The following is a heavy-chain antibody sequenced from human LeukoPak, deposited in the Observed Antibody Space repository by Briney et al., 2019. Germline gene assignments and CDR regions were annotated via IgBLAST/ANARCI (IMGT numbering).Heavy chain of an antibody. CDR2: IYTSGST. V-gene: IGHV4-4*07. Sequence: SETLSLTCTVSGGSMNNYYWSWIRQPAGKGLEWIGRIYTSGSTNYNPSLKSRVTMSVDTSKNQFSLKLSSVTAADTAVYYCARNPPGYWYFDFWGRGTLVTVSS. CDR1: GGSMNNYY. CDR3: ARNPPGYWYFDF. J-gene: IGHJ2*01.